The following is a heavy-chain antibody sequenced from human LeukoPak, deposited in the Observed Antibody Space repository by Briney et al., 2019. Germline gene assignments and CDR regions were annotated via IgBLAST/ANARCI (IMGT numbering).Heavy chain of an antibody. J-gene: IGHJ5*02. D-gene: IGHD6-19*01. CDR2: INHSGST. V-gene: IGHV4-34*01. CDR1: GGSFSGYY. Sequence: NPSETLSLTCAVYGGSFSGYYWSWIRQPPGKGLEWIGEINHSGSTNYNPSLKSRVTISVDTSKNQFSLKLSSVTAADTAVYYCARHSPYSSGWYGPSNPRRNWFDPWGQGTLVTVSS. CDR3: ARHSPYSSGWYGPSNPRRNWFDP.